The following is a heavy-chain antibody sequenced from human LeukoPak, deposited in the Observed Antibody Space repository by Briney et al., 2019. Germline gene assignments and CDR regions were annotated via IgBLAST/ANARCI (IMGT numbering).Heavy chain of an antibody. D-gene: IGHD1-14*01. Sequence: PGGSLRLSCAASGFTFSGHWMSWVRQAPGKGLEWVANINQGGSDKYYVDPVKGRFTISRDNANNLLYLQMNSLRGEDTAVYYCTKDRPRAESDWGQGTLGNVSS. CDR1: GFTFSGHW. CDR2: INQGGSDK. V-gene: IGHV3-7*01. CDR3: TKDRPRAESD. J-gene: IGHJ4*02.